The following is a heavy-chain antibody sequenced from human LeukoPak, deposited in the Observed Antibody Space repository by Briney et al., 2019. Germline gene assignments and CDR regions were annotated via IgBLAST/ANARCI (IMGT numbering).Heavy chain of an antibody. CDR1: GGSISSYY. D-gene: IGHD7-27*01. CDR2: IYSSGNT. Sequence: SETLSLTCAVSGGSISSYYWTWIRQPPGRGLEWIGVIYSSGNTDCNASLKSRVTISLDTSKNQISLNLSSVTAADTAVYYCARRQGTNWGAFYYYYMDVWGKGATVTVSS. J-gene: IGHJ6*03. V-gene: IGHV4-4*09. CDR3: ARRQGTNWGAFYYYYMDV.